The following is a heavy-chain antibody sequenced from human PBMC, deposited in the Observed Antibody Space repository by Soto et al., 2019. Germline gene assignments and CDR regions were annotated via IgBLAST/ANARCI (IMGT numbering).Heavy chain of an antibody. CDR2: INAGNGST. D-gene: IGHD3-3*01. CDR1: GYTFTSYA. V-gene: IGHV1-3*01. CDR3: ARETYDFWSGYPYYYYGMDV. Sequence: KVSCKAYGYTFTSYAMHWVRQAPGQRLEWMGWINAGNGSTKYSQKFQGRVTITRDTSASTAYMELSSLRSEDTAVYYCARETYDFWSGYPYYYYGMDVWGQGTTVTVSS. J-gene: IGHJ6*02.